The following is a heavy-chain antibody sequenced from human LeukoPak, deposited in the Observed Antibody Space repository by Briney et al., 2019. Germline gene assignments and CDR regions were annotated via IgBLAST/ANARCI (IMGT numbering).Heavy chain of an antibody. V-gene: IGHV4-34*01. CDR2: INHSGST. D-gene: IGHD3-3*01. CDR3: ARGRLEWLSEWDNWFDP. J-gene: IGHJ5*02. CDR1: GGSLSGYY. Sequence: SETLSLTCAVYGGSLSGYYWSWIRQPPGKGLEWIGEINHSGSTNYNPSLKSRVTISVDTSKNQFSLKLSSVTAADTAVYYCARGRLEWLSEWDNWFDPWGQGTLVTVSS.